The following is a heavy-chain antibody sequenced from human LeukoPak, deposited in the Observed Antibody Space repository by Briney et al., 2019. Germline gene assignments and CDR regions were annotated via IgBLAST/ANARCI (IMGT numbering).Heavy chain of an antibody. D-gene: IGHD1-26*01. CDR1: GFTFSDYY. CDR2: ISSSSSYT. CDR3: ARLAGGGSYLSIDY. J-gene: IGHJ4*02. Sequence: PEGSLRLSCAASGFTFSDYYMSWIRQAPGKGLEWVSYISSSSSYTNYADSVKGRFTISRDNAKNSLYLQMNSLRAEDTAVYYCARLAGGGSYLSIDYWGQGTLVTVSS. V-gene: IGHV3-11*06.